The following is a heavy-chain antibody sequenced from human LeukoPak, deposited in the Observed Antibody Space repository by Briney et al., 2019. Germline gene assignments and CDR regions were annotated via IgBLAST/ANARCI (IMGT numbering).Heavy chain of an antibody. CDR2: IYYSGST. CDR1: GGSISSYY. V-gene: IGHV4-59*01. J-gene: IGHJ4*02. CDR3: ARMAVAGTLIDY. Sequence: SQTLSLTCTVSGGSISSYYWSWIRQPPGKGLERIGYIYYSGSTNYNPSLKSRVTISVDTSKNQFSLKLSSVTAADTAVYYCARMAVAGTLIDYWGQGTLVTVSS. D-gene: IGHD6-19*01.